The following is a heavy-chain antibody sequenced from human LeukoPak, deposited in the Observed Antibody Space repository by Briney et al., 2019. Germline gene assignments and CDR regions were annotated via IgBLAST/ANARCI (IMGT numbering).Heavy chain of an antibody. V-gene: IGHV3-30*18. D-gene: IGHD6-19*01. Sequence: GGSLRLSCAASGFTFSSYSMNWVRQAPGKGLEWVAVISYDGDNKYYADSVKGRFTISRDNSKNTLYLQMNSLRAEDTAVYYCAKDRGNSGRNSIDYWGQGTLVTVSS. CDR2: ISYDGDNK. J-gene: IGHJ4*02. CDR3: AKDRGNSGRNSIDY. CDR1: GFTFSSYS.